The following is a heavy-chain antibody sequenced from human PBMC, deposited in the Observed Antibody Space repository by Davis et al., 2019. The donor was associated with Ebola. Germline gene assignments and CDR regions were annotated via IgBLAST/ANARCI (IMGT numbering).Heavy chain of an antibody. CDR3: AKEVVEYYYDSSGYYSFNYFDY. CDR2: ISSSSSYI. CDR1: GFTFSSYS. V-gene: IGHV3-21*04. D-gene: IGHD3-22*01. Sequence: GESLKISCAASGFTFSSYSMNWVRQAPGKGLEWVSSISSSSSYIYYADSVKGRFTISRDNAKNTLYLQMNSLRAEDTAVYYCAKEVVEYYYDSSGYYSFNYFDYWGQGTLVTVSS. J-gene: IGHJ4*02.